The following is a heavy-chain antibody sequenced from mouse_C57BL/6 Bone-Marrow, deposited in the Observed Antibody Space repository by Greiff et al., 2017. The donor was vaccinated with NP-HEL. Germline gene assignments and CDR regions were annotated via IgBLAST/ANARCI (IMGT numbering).Heavy chain of an antibody. J-gene: IGHJ4*01. CDR1: GFSFTTYA. CDR2: IRSKSNNYAT. Sequence: EVQGVESGGGLVQPKGSLKLSCAASGFSFTTYAMNWVRQAPGKGLEWVARIRSKSNNYATYYADSVKDRFTISRDDSESMLYLQMNNLKTEDTAMYYCVRQRGSMDYWGQGTSVTVSS. D-gene: IGHD3-1*01. CDR3: VRQRGSMDY. V-gene: IGHV10-1*01.